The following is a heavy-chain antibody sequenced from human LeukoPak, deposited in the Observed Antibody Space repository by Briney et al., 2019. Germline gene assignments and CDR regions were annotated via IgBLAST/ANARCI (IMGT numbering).Heavy chain of an antibody. CDR3: ARGRYCSGGSCYSGWCDP. V-gene: IGHV4-34*01. J-gene: IGHJ5*02. D-gene: IGHD2-15*01. CDR2: INHSGST. CDR1: GGSFSGYY. Sequence: PSESLSLTCAVYGGSFSGYYWSWIRQPPGKGLEWIGEINHSGSTNYNPSLKSRVTISVDTSKNQFSLKLSSVTAVDTAVYYCARGRYCSGGSCYSGWCDPCGQGTLVTVSS.